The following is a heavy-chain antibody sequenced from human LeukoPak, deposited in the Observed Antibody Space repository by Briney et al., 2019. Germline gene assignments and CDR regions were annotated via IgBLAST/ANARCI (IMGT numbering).Heavy chain of an antibody. D-gene: IGHD2-2*01. CDR2: INPNSGGT. Sequence: GASVKVSCKASGGTFSSYAISWVRQAPGQGLEWMGWINPNSGGTNYAQKFQGRVTMTRDTSISTAYMELSRLRSDDTAVYYCARVRDIVVVPAADGDWGQGTLVTVSS. V-gene: IGHV1-2*02. CDR3: ARVRDIVVVPAADGD. CDR1: GGTFSSYA. J-gene: IGHJ4*02.